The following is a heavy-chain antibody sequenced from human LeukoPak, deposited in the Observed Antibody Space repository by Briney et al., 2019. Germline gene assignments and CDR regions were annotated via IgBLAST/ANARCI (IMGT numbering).Heavy chain of an antibody. J-gene: IGHJ4*02. Sequence: ASVTLSFTGTVYTSTCYDKHLRRQAPGQGLEWMGWINPNSGGTNYAQKFQGRVTMTRDTSISTAYMELSRLRSDDTAVYYCARYGKTRTNSHRWGQGTLVTVSS. CDR3: ARYGKTRTNSHR. CDR1: VYTSTCYD. V-gene: IGHV1-2*02. D-gene: IGHD3-10*01. CDR2: INPNSGGT.